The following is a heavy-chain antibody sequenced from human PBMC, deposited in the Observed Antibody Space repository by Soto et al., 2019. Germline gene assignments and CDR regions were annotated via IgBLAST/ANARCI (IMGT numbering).Heavy chain of an antibody. CDR2: IYWDDDK. V-gene: IGHV2-5*02. CDR3: AHGFQFCGVGNCRREDRTPGVWNY. J-gene: IGHJ4*02. D-gene: IGHD2-21*01. Sequence: QITLKESGPTLVKPTQTLTLTCTFSGFSISSSGVGVGWIRQSPGKALEWLALIYWDDDKRYNPSLKSRLTITKDTSKNQVVLTMTNMDPVDTGAYYCAHGFQFCGVGNCRREDRTPGVWNYWGQGTLITVSS. CDR1: GFSISSSGVG.